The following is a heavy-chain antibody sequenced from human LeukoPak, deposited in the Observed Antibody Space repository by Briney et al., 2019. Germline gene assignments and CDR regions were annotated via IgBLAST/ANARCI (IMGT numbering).Heavy chain of an antibody. Sequence: GGSLRLSCAASRFTFSIYGMSWVRQAPGRGLEWVSAMSGSGGSTYYADSVKGRFTISRDNSKNTLYLQMNSLRAEDTAVYYCAKALPLAVVITVFAYWGQGTLVTVSS. CDR2: MSGSGGST. CDR3: AKALPLAVVITVFAY. J-gene: IGHJ4*02. CDR1: RFTFSIYG. V-gene: IGHV3-23*01. D-gene: IGHD3-22*01.